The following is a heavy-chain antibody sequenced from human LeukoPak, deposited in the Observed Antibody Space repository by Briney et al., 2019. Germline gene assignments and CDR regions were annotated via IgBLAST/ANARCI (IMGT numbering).Heavy chain of an antibody. CDR3: ARRGPANYYYYYMDV. CDR2: MNPNSGNT. D-gene: IGHD2-2*01. CDR1: GYTFTSYD. V-gene: IGHV1-8*01. Sequence: ASVKVSCKASGYTFTSYDINWVRQATGQGLEWMGWMNPNSGNTGYAQKFQGRVTMTRNTSISTAYMELSSLRSEDTAVYFCARRGPANYYYYYMDVWGKGTTVTVSS. J-gene: IGHJ6*03.